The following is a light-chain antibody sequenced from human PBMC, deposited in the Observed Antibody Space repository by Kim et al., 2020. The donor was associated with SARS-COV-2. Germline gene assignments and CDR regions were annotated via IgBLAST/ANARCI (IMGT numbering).Light chain of an antibody. Sequence: SLSPGERATLSCRASQSVNSNYLAWYQQKRGQTPRLLIFGASNRAAGIPDRFSGSGSGTDFTLTISRLEPEDFAVYYCQQYGSSYTFGQGTKLEI. J-gene: IGKJ2*01. V-gene: IGKV3-20*01. CDR1: QSVNSNY. CDR3: QQYGSSYT. CDR2: GAS.